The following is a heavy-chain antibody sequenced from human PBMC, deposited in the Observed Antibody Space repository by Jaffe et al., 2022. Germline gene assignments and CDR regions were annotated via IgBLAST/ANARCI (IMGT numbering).Heavy chain of an antibody. Sequence: EVQLVESGGGLVKPGGSLRLSCAASGFTFSNAWMSWVRQAPGKGLEWVGRIKSKTDGGTTDYAAPVKGRFTISRDDSKNTLYLQMNSLKTEDTAVYYCTTAGYCSGGSCYRAEYFQHWGQGTLVTVSS. J-gene: IGHJ1*01. V-gene: IGHV3-15*01. D-gene: IGHD2-15*01. CDR1: GFTFSNAW. CDR2: IKSKTDGGTT. CDR3: TTAGYCSGGSCYRAEYFQH.